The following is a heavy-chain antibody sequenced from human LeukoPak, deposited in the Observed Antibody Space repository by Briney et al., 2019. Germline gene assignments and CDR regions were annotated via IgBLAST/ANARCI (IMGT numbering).Heavy chain of an antibody. CDR1: GFNFSSYW. D-gene: IGHD3-3*01. J-gene: IGHJ4*02. Sequence: GGSLRLSCAASGFNFSSYWMHWVRQAPGKGLEWVSAISGSGGSTYYADSVKGRFTISRDNSKNTLYLQMNSLRAEDTAVYYCAKTEHPETPYDFWGQGTLVTVSS. CDR2: ISGSGGST. CDR3: AKTEHPETPYDF. V-gene: IGHV3-23*01.